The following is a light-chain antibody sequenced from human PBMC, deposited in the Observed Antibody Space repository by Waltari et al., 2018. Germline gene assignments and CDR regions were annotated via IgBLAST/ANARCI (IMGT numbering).Light chain of an antibody. V-gene: IGKV1-5*03. J-gene: IGKJ1*01. CDR3: QQYDTYGT. CDR2: KAS. CDR1: QSINSW. Sequence: DIQMTQSPSTLSASVGDRVTITCRASQSINSWLAWYQQKPGKAPKLLFYKASSLESGVPSRFSGSGSGTEFTLTISSLQPDDFATYYCQQYDTYGTFGQGTKVDIK.